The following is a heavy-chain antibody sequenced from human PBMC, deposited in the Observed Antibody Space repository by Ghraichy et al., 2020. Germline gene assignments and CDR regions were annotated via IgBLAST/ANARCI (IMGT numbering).Heavy chain of an antibody. J-gene: IGHJ3*02. Sequence: SETLSLTCTVSGGSISSNDDYWGWIRQLPGKGLEWIGSIFYNGNVYYNPSLKSRVTISMDTSKNQFSLKLSSVTAADTAVYYCARHHWRGNDAFDIWGQGTLVTVSS. CDR3: ARHHWRGNDAFDI. CDR2: IFYNGNV. V-gene: IGHV4-39*01. CDR1: GGSISSNDDY. D-gene: IGHD3-16*01.